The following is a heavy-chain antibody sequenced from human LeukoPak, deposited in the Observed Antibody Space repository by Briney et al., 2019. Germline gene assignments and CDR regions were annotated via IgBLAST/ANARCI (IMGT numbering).Heavy chain of an antibody. CDR2: IYYSGST. J-gene: IGHJ4*02. CDR3: ARYSYGFND. Sequence: SETLSLTCTVSGGSISSYYWSWIRQPPGKGLEWIGYIYYSGSTNYNPSLKSRVTISVDTSKNQFSLKLSSETAADTAVYYCARYSYGFNDWGQGTLVTVSS. D-gene: IGHD5-18*01. V-gene: IGHV4-59*01. CDR1: GGSISSYY.